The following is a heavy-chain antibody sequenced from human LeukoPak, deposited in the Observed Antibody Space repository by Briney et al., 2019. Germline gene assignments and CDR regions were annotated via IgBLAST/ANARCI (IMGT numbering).Heavy chain of an antibody. J-gene: IGHJ4*02. CDR2: ISSNGGST. V-gene: IGHV3-64*01. D-gene: IGHD3-3*01. Sequence: GSLRLSCAASGFTFSSYAMHWVRQAPGKGLEYVSAISSNGGSTYYANSVKGRFTISRDNSKNTLYLQMGSLRAEDMAVYYCARGYDFWSGYWSHSDYWGQGTLVTVSS. CDR1: GFTFSSYA. CDR3: ARGYDFWSGYWSHSDY.